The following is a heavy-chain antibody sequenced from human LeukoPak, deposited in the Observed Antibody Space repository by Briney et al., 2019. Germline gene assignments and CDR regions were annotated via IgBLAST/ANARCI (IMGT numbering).Heavy chain of an antibody. J-gene: IGHJ4*02. D-gene: IGHD4-23*01. CDR3: AKDKVVTPVH. CDR1: GFIFSNYW. V-gene: IGHV3-23*01. Sequence: PGGSLRLSCAASGFIFSNYWMHWVRQAPGKGLEWVSGISGSGGSIYHADSVKGRFTLSRDNSKNTLYLQMNSLRAEDTAVYYCAKDKVVTPVHWGQGTLVTVSS. CDR2: ISGSGGSI.